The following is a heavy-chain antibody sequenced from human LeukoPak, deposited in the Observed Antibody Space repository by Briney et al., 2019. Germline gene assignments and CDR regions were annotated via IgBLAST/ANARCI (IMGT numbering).Heavy chain of an antibody. CDR1: GCSFTSYW. D-gene: IGHD2-2*01. Sequence: PGESLKISCKGSGCSFTSYWIGWVRQMPGKGLEWMGIIYPGDSDTRYSPSFQGQVTISADKSISTAYLQWSSLKASDTAMYYCATVGYCSSPSCYPSNGWFDPWGQGTLVTVSS. J-gene: IGHJ5*02. V-gene: IGHV5-51*01. CDR2: IYPGDSDT. CDR3: ATVGYCSSPSCYPSNGWFDP.